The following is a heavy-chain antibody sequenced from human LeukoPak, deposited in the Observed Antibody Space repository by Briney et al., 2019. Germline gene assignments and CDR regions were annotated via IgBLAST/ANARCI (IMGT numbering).Heavy chain of an antibody. CDR1: GFTFSSYW. CDR2: ISYDGSNK. V-gene: IGHV3-30-3*01. Sequence: PGGSLRLSCEASGFTFSSYWMSWVRQAPGKGLEWVAVISYDGSNKYYADSVKGRFTISRDNSKNTLYLQMNSLRAEDTAVYYCARDLADSSGWYFDYWGQGTLVTVSS. D-gene: IGHD6-19*01. J-gene: IGHJ4*02. CDR3: ARDLADSSGWYFDY.